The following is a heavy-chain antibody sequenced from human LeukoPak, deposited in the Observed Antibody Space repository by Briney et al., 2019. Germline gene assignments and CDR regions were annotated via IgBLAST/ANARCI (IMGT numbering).Heavy chain of an antibody. D-gene: IGHD1-26*01. V-gene: IGHV4-59*01. CDR2: IYYNGNT. J-gene: IGHJ6*02. CDR3: ARGRSNYYGMDV. CDR1: DGSINSYY. Sequence: SETLSLTCSVSDGSINSYYWNWIRRPPGKGLEWIGYIYYNGNTNYSPSLTSRVTMLVDTSKNLFSLKVSSVTAADTAVYYCARGRSNYYGMDVWGQGTTVTVSS.